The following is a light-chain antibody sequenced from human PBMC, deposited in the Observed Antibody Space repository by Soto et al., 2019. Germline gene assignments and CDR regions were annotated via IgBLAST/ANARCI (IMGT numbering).Light chain of an antibody. J-gene: IGKJ2*01. CDR3: QQYNDSPEYT. Sequence: EMVLTQSPGTLSLSPGERATLSCKASQSVTSRYLAWYQQKPGQAPRRLIYGASSRATGIPDRFSGSESGTDFTLTISSLEPEGCGVYFCQQYNDSPEYTFGQGTKLEI. V-gene: IGKV3-20*01. CDR2: GAS. CDR1: QSVTSRY.